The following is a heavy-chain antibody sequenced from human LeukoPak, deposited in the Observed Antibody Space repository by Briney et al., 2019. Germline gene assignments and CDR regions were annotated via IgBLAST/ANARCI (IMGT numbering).Heavy chain of an antibody. D-gene: IGHD3-10*01. Sequence: SETLSLTCTVSGGSISSSSYYWGWIRQPPGKGLEWIGSIYYSGSTYYNPSLKSRVTISVDTSKNQFSLKLSSVTAADTAVYYCARGPRGYGSGSYQYNWFDPWGQGTLVTVSS. CDR2: IYYSGST. V-gene: IGHV4-39*07. CDR1: GGSISSSSYY. CDR3: ARGPRGYGSGSYQYNWFDP. J-gene: IGHJ5*02.